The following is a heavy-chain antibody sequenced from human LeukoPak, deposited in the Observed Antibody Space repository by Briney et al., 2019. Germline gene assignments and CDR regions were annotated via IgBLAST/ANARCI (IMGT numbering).Heavy chain of an antibody. D-gene: IGHD3-3*01. CDR3: ATRGSDFWSGFDY. V-gene: IGHV1-24*01. Sequence: ASVKVSCKLSGNTLRELPIQWVRQAGGKGLEWRAGFDPENAEIVYAQKFQGRVTMTEDTSTNTAYMELTSLTSDDTALYYCATRGSDFWSGFDYWGHGTQVTVSS. CDR1: GNTLRELP. CDR2: FDPENAEI. J-gene: IGHJ4*01.